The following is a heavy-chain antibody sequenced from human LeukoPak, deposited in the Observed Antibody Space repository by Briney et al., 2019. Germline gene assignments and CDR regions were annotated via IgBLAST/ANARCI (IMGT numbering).Heavy chain of an antibody. D-gene: IGHD2-2*01. Sequence: GGSLRLSCAASGFTFSSSAMSWVRQAPGKGLEWVSSISGSGSGGSTYYADSVKGRFTISRDNSKNTLYLQMNSLRAEDTAVYYCAKEVVVVPAAMQTSDAFDIWGQGTMVTVSS. J-gene: IGHJ3*02. CDR3: AKEVVVVPAAMQTSDAFDI. CDR1: GFTFSSSA. CDR2: ISGSGSGGST. V-gene: IGHV3-23*01.